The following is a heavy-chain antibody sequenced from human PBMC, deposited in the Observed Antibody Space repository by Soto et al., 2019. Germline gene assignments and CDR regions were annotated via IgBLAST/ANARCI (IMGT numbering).Heavy chain of an antibody. Sequence: PGESLKISCRSSGYSFTRYWIGWVRQMPGKGLEWMGIIYPGDSDTRYSPSFQGQVTISADKSISTAYLQWSSLKASDTAMYYCARAVGARRSSGWYYFDYWGQGTLVTVSS. J-gene: IGHJ4*02. D-gene: IGHD6-19*01. CDR3: ARAVGARRSSGWYYFDY. CDR1: GYSFTRYW. CDR2: IYPGDSDT. V-gene: IGHV5-51*01.